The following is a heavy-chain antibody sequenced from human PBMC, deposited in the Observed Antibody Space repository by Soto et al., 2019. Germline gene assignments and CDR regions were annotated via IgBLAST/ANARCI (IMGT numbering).Heavy chain of an antibody. CDR1: GFTFSSYG. Sequence: QVQLVESGGGVVQPGRFLRLSCAASGFTFSSYGMHWVRQAPGKGLEWVAVIWYDGSNKYYADSVKGRFTISRDNSKNTLYLQMNSLRAEDTAVYYCARGSDGDLYWGQGTLVTVSS. D-gene: IGHD2-21*01. CDR2: IWYDGSNK. V-gene: IGHV3-33*01. CDR3: ARGSDGDLY. J-gene: IGHJ4*02.